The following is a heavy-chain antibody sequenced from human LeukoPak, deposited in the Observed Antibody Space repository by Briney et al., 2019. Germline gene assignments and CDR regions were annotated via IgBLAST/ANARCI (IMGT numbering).Heavy chain of an antibody. Sequence: GGSLRLSCAASGFIFSSYAMNWVRQAPGKGLEWVSYIASSGSTIYYADSVEGRFTISRDNAKSSLFLQMSSLRADDTAVYYCATSRGYFFRWFQHWGQGTLVTVSS. CDR2: IASSGSTI. J-gene: IGHJ1*01. CDR1: GFIFSSYA. V-gene: IGHV3-48*03. CDR3: ATSRGYFFRWFQH. D-gene: IGHD3-22*01.